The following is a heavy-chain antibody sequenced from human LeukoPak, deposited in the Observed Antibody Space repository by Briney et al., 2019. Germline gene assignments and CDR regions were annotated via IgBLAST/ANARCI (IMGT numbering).Heavy chain of an antibody. CDR1: QFKFNNFG. D-gene: IGHD1-26*01. J-gene: IGHJ4*02. Sequence: PGGSLRLSRATSQFKFNNFGMTWVRQAPGKGLEWVSSITASGGRTQYADSVQGRFTISRDNSKNTLYLQMNSLRAEDTAVYYCAKVEGLGPIVGSTSYIDIWGQGTLVTVSS. CDR3: AKVEGLGPIVGSTSYIDI. CDR2: ITASGGRT. V-gene: IGHV3-23*01.